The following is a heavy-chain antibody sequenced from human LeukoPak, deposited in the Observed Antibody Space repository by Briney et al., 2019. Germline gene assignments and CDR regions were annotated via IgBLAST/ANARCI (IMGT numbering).Heavy chain of an antibody. Sequence: PGGSLRLSCAASGFTFSSYAMHWVRQAPGKGLEWVAVISYDGSNKYYADSVKGRFTISRDNSKNTLYLQMNSLRAEDTVVYYCARSPPYGGDGHVDYWGQGTLVTVSS. CDR1: GFTFSSYA. CDR3: ARSPPYGGDGHVDY. J-gene: IGHJ4*02. CDR2: ISYDGSNK. D-gene: IGHD4-23*01. V-gene: IGHV3-30*01.